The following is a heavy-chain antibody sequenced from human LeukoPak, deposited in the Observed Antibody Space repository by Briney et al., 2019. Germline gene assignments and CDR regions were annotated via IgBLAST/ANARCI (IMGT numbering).Heavy chain of an antibody. CDR2: ISYDGSNK. CDR3: AKGHWESSGWHNFDY. Sequence: GRSPRLSCAASGFTFSSYGMHWVRQAPGKGLEWVAVISYDGSNKYYADSVKGRFTISRDNSKNTLYLQMNSLRAEDTAVYYCAKGHWESSGWHNFDYWGQGTLVTVSS. V-gene: IGHV3-30*18. D-gene: IGHD6-19*01. CDR1: GFTFSSYG. J-gene: IGHJ4*02.